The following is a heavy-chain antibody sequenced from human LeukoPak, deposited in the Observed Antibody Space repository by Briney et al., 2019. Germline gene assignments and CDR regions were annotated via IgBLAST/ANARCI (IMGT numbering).Heavy chain of an antibody. J-gene: IGHJ5*02. CDR2: ISSSSSTI. CDR3: AKLLWFGELSIWAPGHWFDP. V-gene: IGHV3-48*01. Sequence: GGSLRLSCAASGFIFSGYSMNWVRQAPGKGLEWISYISSSSSTIYYADSVKGRFTISRDNAKNSLYLQMNSLRAEDTAVYYCAKLLWFGELSIWAPGHWFDPWGQGTLVTVSS. D-gene: IGHD3-10*01. CDR1: GFIFSGYS.